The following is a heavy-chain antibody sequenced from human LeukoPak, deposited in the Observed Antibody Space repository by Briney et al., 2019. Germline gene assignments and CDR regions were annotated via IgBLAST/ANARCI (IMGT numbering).Heavy chain of an antibody. J-gene: IGHJ6*02. CDR1: GGSISSYY. CDR2: IYYSGST. D-gene: IGHD5-12*01. V-gene: IGHV4-59*01. CDR3: ASGLPYYYYGMDV. Sequence: PSETLSLTCTVSGGSISSYYRSWIRQPPGKGLEWIGYIYYSGSTNYNPSLKSRVTISVDTSKNQFSLKLSSVTAADTAVYYCASGLPYYYYGMDVWGQGTTVTVSS.